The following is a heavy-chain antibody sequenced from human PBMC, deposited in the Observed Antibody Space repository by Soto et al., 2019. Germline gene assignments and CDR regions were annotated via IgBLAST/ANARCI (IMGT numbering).Heavy chain of an antibody. CDR2: IYSGGNT. CDR1: GFTVSSNY. CDR3: ARAYSSSSWFDP. D-gene: IGHD6-6*01. Sequence: PGGSLRLSCAASGFTVSSNYMTWVRQAPGKGLEWVSFIYSGGNTFYADSVKGRFTISRDNSKNTLYLQLNSLRAEDTAVYYCARAYSSSSWFDPWGQGTLVTVSS. J-gene: IGHJ5*02. V-gene: IGHV3-53*01.